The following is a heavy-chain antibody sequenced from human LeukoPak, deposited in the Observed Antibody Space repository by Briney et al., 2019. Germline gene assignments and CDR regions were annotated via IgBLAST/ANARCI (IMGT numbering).Heavy chain of an antibody. J-gene: IGHJ3*02. D-gene: IGHD5-18*01. CDR3: AKDKIQLWRSDAFDI. CDR2: ISGSAGLT. CDR1: GFTFGTYA. Sequence: GGSLRLSCAASGFTFGTYAMNWVRQAPGRGLEWVSGISGSAGLTYYADSVKGRFTISRDNSKNMVFLQMNSLRAEDTAVYYCAKDKIQLWRSDAFDIWGQGTMVTVSS. V-gene: IGHV3-23*01.